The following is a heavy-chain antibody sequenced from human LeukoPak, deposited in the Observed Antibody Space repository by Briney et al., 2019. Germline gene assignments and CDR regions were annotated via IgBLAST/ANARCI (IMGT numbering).Heavy chain of an antibody. D-gene: IGHD5-18*01. Sequence: QAGGSLRLSCAASGFTFSSYGMHWVRQAPGKGLEWVAVIWYDGSNKYYADSVKGRFTISRDNSKNTLYLQMNSLRAEDTAVYYCARDREYSYGYPDPYGMDVWGQGTTVTVSS. J-gene: IGHJ6*02. CDR3: ARDREYSYGYPDPYGMDV. CDR2: IWYDGSNK. V-gene: IGHV3-33*01. CDR1: GFTFSSYG.